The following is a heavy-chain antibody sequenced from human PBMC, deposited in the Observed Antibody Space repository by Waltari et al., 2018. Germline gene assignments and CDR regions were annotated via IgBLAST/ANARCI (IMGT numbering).Heavy chain of an antibody. V-gene: IGHV4-39*01. J-gene: IGHJ5*02. CDR1: GGSISRASYY. D-gene: IGHD3-9*01. Sequence: QLQLQESGPGLVKPSATLSLTCTVPGGSISRASYYWGWNRQPPGKGLEWIGIISYSGSTYYNPSLKSRVTISVDTSKNQFSLKLSSVTAADTAVYYCARLSYHIVTGYGWFDPWGLGTLVTVSS. CDR3: ARLSYHIVTGYGWFDP. CDR2: ISYSGST.